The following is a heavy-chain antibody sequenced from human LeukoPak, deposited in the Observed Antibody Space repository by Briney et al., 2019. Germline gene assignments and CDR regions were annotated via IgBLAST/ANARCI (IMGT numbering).Heavy chain of an antibody. D-gene: IGHD5-12*01. Sequence: SETLSLTCTVSGGSISSSSYYWGWIRQPPGKGLEWIGRIYYSGSTYYNPSLNSRVTISVDTSTNQFSLKLSSVTAADTAVYYCARRYSGYDLYFDYWGQGTLVTVSS. J-gene: IGHJ4*02. CDR2: IYYSGST. V-gene: IGHV4-39*01. CDR3: ARRYSGYDLYFDY. CDR1: GGSISSSSYY.